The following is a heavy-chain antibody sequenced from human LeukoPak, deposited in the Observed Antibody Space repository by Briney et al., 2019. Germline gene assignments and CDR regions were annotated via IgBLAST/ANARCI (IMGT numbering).Heavy chain of an antibody. CDR1: GFTFSNYA. CDR3: AKDLVQLWPFDY. CDR2: ISGSGGSK. Sequence: GGSLRLSCSAPGFTFSNYAMSWVRQAPGKGLGWVSDISGSGGSKYYEDSVKGRFTISRDNSKNKLYLQMNSLRAEDTDVYYCAKDLVQLWPFDYWGQGTLVTVSS. J-gene: IGHJ4*02. D-gene: IGHD5-18*01. V-gene: IGHV3-23*01.